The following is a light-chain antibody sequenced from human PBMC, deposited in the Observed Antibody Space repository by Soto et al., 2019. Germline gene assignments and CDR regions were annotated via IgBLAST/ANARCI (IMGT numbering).Light chain of an antibody. CDR2: STN. CDR3: ALYMGSGIWV. J-gene: IGLJ3*02. Sequence: QTVVTQEPSFSVSPGRTVTLTCGLSSGSVSTSYYPSWYQPTPGQAPRTLIYSTNTRSSGVPDRFSGSILGNKAALTITGAQADDEADYYCALYMGSGIWVFGGGTKLTVL. V-gene: IGLV8-61*01. CDR1: SGSVSTSYY.